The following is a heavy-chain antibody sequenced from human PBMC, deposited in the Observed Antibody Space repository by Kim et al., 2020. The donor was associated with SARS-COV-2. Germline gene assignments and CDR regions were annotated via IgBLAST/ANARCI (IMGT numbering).Heavy chain of an antibody. CDR2: IKQDGSEK. D-gene: IGHD3-10*01. CDR1: GFTFSSYW. CDR3: AREYITMVRGVIITAGYCYGMDV. V-gene: IGHV3-7*01. J-gene: IGHJ6*02. Sequence: GGSLRLSCAASGFTFSSYWMSWVRQAPGKGLEWVANIKQDGSEKYYVDSVKGRFTISRDNAKNSLYLQMNSLRAEDTAVYYCAREYITMVRGVIITAGYCYGMDVWGQGTTVTVSS.